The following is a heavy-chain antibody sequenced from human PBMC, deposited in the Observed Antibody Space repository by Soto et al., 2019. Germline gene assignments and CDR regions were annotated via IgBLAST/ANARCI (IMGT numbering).Heavy chain of an antibody. Sequence: ASVKVSCKASGYTFTSYDINWVRQATGQGLEWMGWMNPNSGNTGYAQKFQGRVTMTRNTSISTAYMELSSLRSEGTAVYYCARGLPGDKYYDFWSGYYDAFDIWGQGTMVTVSS. CDR1: GYTFTSYD. V-gene: IGHV1-8*01. CDR3: ARGLPGDKYYDFWSGYYDAFDI. D-gene: IGHD3-3*01. J-gene: IGHJ3*02. CDR2: MNPNSGNT.